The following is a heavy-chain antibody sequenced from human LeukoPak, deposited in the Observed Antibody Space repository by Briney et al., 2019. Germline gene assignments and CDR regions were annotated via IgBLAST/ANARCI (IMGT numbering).Heavy chain of an antibody. D-gene: IGHD2-21*01. V-gene: IGHV3-23*01. CDR1: GFTFSSYA. CDR2: ITAGGGNT. CDR3: AKGMYGVGGALDY. J-gene: IGHJ4*02. Sequence: GGSLRLSCAASGFTFSSYAMNWVRQAPGKGLEYVSGITAGGGNTYYGDSLKGRFTISRDDSKDTLFLQMNSLRVEDTAVYYCAKGMYGVGGALDYWGRGSLVTVSS.